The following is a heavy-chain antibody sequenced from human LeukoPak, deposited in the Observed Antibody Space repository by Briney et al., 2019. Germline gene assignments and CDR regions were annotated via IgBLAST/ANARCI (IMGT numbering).Heavy chain of an antibody. D-gene: IGHD4-17*01. V-gene: IGHV1-18*01. CDR2: ISGHNGNT. CDR1: GYTFTNYG. Sequence: ASVKVSCKASGYTFTNYGISWVRQPPGHGLEWMGWISGHNGNTNYAQKLQGRVTVTTDTSTNTAYMELRSLRSDDTAVYYCARSPTTVTRGDYWGQGTLVTVSS. CDR3: ARSPTTVTRGDY. J-gene: IGHJ4*02.